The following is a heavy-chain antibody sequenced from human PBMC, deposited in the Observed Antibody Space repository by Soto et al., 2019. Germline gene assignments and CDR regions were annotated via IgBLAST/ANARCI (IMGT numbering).Heavy chain of an antibody. J-gene: IGHJ6*02. V-gene: IGHV4-39*07. D-gene: IGHD3-3*01. CDR1: GGSISSSSYY. CDR3: ARVFGIFGVVYGMDV. Sequence: SETLSLTCTVSGGSISSSSYYWGWIRQPPGKGLEWIGSIFYSGSTYYNPSLKSRVTISVDTSKNQFSLKLSSVTAADTAVYYCARVFGIFGVVYGMDVWGQGTTVTVSS. CDR2: IFYSGST.